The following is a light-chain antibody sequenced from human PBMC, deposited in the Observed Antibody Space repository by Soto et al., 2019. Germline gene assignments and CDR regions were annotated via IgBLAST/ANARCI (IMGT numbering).Light chain of an antibody. J-gene: IGKJ3*01. CDR3: QQYNSYSPET. V-gene: IGKV1-5*01. CDR2: DAS. CDR1: QSISSW. Sequence: DIQMTQSPSTLSASVGDIVTITCRASQSISSWLAWYQQKPGKAPKLLIYDASSLESGVPSRFSGSGSGTEFTLTISSLQPDDFATYYCQQYNSYSPETFGPGTKVDIK.